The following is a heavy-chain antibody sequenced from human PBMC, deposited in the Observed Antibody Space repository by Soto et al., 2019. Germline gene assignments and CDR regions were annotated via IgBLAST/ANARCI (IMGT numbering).Heavy chain of an antibody. CDR1: GGSFSGYY. CDR2: INHSGST. V-gene: IGHV4-34*01. D-gene: IGHD3-3*01. CDR3: ARRRGGLARFFDY. J-gene: IGHJ4*02. Sequence: QVLLQQWGAGLLKPSETLSLNCAGYGGSFSGYYWSWIRQPPGKGLEWIGEINHSGSTNYNPSLKTRVTISVDTSKNQFPLKLRSVTAADTAVYYCARRRGGLARFFDYWGQGALVTVSS.